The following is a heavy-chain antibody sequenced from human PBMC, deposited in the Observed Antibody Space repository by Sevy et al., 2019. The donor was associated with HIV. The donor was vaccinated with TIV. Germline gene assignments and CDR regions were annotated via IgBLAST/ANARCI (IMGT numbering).Heavy chain of an antibody. Sequence: GGSLRLSCVASGFTFSRYWMTWVRQAPGKGLEWVANIKQDESQKYYVDSVKGRFTISRDNAKNSLYLQMNSLRADDTAVYYCARAEQVTMLVRFGGLYFDSWGQGTLVTVSS. CDR1: GFTFSRYW. V-gene: IGHV3-7*01. J-gene: IGHJ4*02. D-gene: IGHD3-22*01. CDR2: IKQDESQK. CDR3: ARAEQVTMLVRFGGLYFDS.